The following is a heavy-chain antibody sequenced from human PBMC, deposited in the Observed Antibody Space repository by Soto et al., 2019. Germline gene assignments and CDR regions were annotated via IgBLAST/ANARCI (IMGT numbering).Heavy chain of an antibody. D-gene: IGHD6-13*01. CDR3: ARSIAAAGTLYYYYYMDV. J-gene: IGHJ6*03. Sequence: ASVKVSCKASGYTFTGYCMHWVRPAPGQGLEWMGWINPNSGGTNYAQKFQGWVTMTRDTSISTAYMELSRLRSDDTAVYYCARSIAAAGTLYYYYYMDVWGKGTTVTXSS. CDR1: GYTFTGYC. CDR2: INPNSGGT. V-gene: IGHV1-2*04.